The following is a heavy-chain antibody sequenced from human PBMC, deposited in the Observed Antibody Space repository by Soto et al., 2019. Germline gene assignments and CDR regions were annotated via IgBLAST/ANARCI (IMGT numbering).Heavy chain of an antibody. CDR2: INPTTGST. CDR1: GYTFTDFH. J-gene: IGHJ4*02. V-gene: IGHV1-46*03. CDR3: ARAQAWGIHDY. D-gene: IGHD7-27*01. Sequence: QVQLVQSGAEVKKPGASLKISCKASGYTFTDFHMHWVRRAPGQGLEWLGVINPTTGSTTYTQKVQGRVTMTRDTSTSTVYMELSSLRSEDTAVYHCARAQAWGIHDYWGQGTLVTVSS.